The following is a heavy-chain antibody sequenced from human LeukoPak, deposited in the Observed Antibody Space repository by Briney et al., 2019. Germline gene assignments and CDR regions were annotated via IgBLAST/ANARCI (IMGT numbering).Heavy chain of an antibody. V-gene: IGHV4-30-4*08. Sequence: SQTLSLTCTVSGGSISSGDYYWSWIRQPPGKGLEWIGYIYYSGSTYYNPSLKSRVTISVDTSKNQFSLKLSSVTAADAAVYYCAREGWELPYYYYYKDVWGKGTTVTVSS. CDR1: GGSISSGDYY. CDR2: IYYSGST. J-gene: IGHJ6*03. CDR3: AREGWELPYYYYYKDV. D-gene: IGHD1-26*01.